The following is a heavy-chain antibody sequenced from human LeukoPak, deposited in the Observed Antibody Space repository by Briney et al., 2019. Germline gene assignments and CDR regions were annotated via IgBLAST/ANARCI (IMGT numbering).Heavy chain of an antibody. J-gene: IGHJ4*02. CDR2: ISSGASTI. Sequence: PGGSLRLSCAASGFSFTDYYMTWIRQAPGKGLEWISYISSGASTIHYADSVKGRFTISRDNARNSLFLQMNDLTNADTAVYYCASRVHHYGSTRFFLDSWGRGTLVTVSS. D-gene: IGHD3-10*01. V-gene: IGHV3-11*01. CDR3: ASRVHHYGSTRFFLDS. CDR1: GFSFTDYY.